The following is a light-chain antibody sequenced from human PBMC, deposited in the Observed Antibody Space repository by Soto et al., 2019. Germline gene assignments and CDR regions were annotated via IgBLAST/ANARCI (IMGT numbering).Light chain of an antibody. CDR2: DAS. V-gene: IGKV3-15*01. Sequence: EIVMTQSPATLSVSPGERATLSCRASQSVSNNLAWYQQKPGQTPSLLIYDASTRATGIPATLSGSGSGTEFTLTISSLQDEDFAVYYCQQYNNGPLTFGGGTRVEIK. CDR1: QSVSNN. J-gene: IGKJ4*01. CDR3: QQYNNGPLT.